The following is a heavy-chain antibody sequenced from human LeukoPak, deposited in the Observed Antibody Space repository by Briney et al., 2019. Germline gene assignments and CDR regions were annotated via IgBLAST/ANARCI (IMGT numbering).Heavy chain of an antibody. CDR3: ARVASTSPYFYGMDV. J-gene: IGHJ6*02. Sequence: SGGSLRLSCAASAFSVSSNYMSWVRQAPGKGLEWVSVIYSGGSTYYADSVKGRFTISRDKSKNTVYLQMNSLSAEDTAIYYCARVASTSPYFYGMDVWGQGTTVTVSS. V-gene: IGHV3-53*01. CDR2: IYSGGST. CDR1: AFSVSSNY.